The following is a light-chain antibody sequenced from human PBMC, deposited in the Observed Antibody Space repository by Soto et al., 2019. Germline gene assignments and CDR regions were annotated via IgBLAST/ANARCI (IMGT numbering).Light chain of an antibody. CDR3: MQGLQTFYT. V-gene: IGKV2-28*01. CDR2: LGF. J-gene: IGKJ2*01. CDR1: QSLLHSNGYTY. Sequence: DIVMTQSPLSLPVTPGAPASISCRSSQSLLHSNGYTYLDWYLQRPGQSPQLLIYLGFNRASGVPDRFSGSGSGTDFTLKISRVEAQDVGVYYCMQGLQTFYTFGQGTKLEIK.